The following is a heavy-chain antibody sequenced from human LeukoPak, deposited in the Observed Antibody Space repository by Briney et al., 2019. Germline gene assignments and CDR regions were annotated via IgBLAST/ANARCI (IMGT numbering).Heavy chain of an antibody. D-gene: IGHD2-21*01. CDR2: IYHSGST. Sequence: SETLSLTCTVSRYSISSGYYWSWIRQPPGKGLEWIGYIYHSGSTNYNPSLKSRVTISIDTSKNQFSLKLSSVTAADTAVYYCARLCSIRWCLHDWFDPWGQGTLVTVSS. CDR3: ARLCSIRWCLHDWFDP. J-gene: IGHJ5*02. CDR1: RYSISSGYY. V-gene: IGHV4-61*01.